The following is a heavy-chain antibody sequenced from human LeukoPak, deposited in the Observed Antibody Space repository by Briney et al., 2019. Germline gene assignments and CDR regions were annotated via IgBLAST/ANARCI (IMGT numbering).Heavy chain of an antibody. CDR1: GFTFSSYG. CDR2: IRYDGSKK. CDR3: AKENEGPYFDY. J-gene: IGHJ4*02. Sequence: GGSLRLSCAASGFTFSSYGMHWVRQAPGQGLKGVAFIRYDGSKKYYADSVQGRFTITTDNSNNTLYLQMNSLRADDTAVYYCAKENEGPYFDYWGQGTLVTVSS. V-gene: IGHV3-30*02.